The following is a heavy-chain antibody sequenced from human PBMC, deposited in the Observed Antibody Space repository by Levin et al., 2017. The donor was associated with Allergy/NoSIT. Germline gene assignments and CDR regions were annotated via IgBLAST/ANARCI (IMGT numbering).Heavy chain of an antibody. D-gene: IGHD3-3*01. V-gene: IGHV4-61*01. CDR3: ARGDYDFWSGYAFDI. CDR1: GGSVSSGSYY. J-gene: IGHJ3*02. Sequence: SETLSLTCTVSGGSVSSGSYYWSWIRQPPGKGLEWIGYIYYSGSTNYNPSLKSRVTISVDTSKNQFSLKLSSVTAADTAVYYCARGDYDFWSGYAFDIWGQGTMVTVSS. CDR2: IYYSGST.